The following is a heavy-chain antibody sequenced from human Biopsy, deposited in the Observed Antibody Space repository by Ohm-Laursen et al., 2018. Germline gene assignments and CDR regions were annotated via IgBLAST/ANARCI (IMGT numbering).Heavy chain of an antibody. CDR2: ISHTGYT. V-gene: IGHV4-59*11. CDR3: SRGSNENGGLYFPH. Sequence: GTLSLTCTVSGGSFTGHYWTWIRQPPGKGLEWIGHISHTGYTSYKSSLKSRVTISLDTSRKHFSLRLTSLAAADTAVYYCSRGSNENGGLYFPHGARGTLVPVSS. J-gene: IGHJ1*01. D-gene: IGHD4-23*01. CDR1: GGSFTGHY.